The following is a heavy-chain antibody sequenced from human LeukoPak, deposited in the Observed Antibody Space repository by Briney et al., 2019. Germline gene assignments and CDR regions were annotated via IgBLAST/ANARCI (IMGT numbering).Heavy chain of an antibody. V-gene: IGHV3-23*01. J-gene: IGHJ5*02. CDR2: ISGSGGST. Sequence: SGGSLRLSCAASGFTFSSYAMSWVRQAPGKGLEWVSAISGSGGSTYYADSVKGRFTISRDNSKNTLYLQMNSLRAEDTAVYYCAKDGDIAARPRWFDPWGQGTLVTVSS. CDR1: GFTFSSYA. D-gene: IGHD6-6*01. CDR3: AKDGDIAARPRWFDP.